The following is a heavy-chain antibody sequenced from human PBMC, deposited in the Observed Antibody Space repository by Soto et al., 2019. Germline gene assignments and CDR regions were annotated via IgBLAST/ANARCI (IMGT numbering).Heavy chain of an antibody. D-gene: IGHD2-15*01. CDR3: ARGRRAATSFYYYYGMDV. V-gene: IGHV4-34*01. CDR2: INHSGST. CDR1: GGSFSGYY. Sequence: QVQLQQWGAGLLKPSETLSLTCAVYGGSFSGYYWCWIRQPPGKGLERIGEINHSGSTNYNPSLRSRVTISVETSKNQFSLQLSSVTAADTAVYYCARGRRAATSFYYYYGMDVWGQGTTVTVSS. J-gene: IGHJ6*02.